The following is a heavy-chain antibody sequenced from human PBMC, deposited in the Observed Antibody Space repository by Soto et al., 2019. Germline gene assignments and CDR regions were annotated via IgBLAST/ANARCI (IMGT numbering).Heavy chain of an antibody. CDR3: ARDVGLDSDDFFAY. CDR2: IRGGGGQT. CDR1: GFTFSSYG. D-gene: IGHD3-9*01. Sequence: GSLRLSCTASGFTFSSYGMGWVRQAPGKGLQWVSTIRGGGGQTHYTDSVKGRFSISRDNSKNTVYLQVDSLRAEDTAMYFCARDVGLDSDDFFAYWGQGTQVTVSS. V-gene: IGHV3-23*01. J-gene: IGHJ4*02.